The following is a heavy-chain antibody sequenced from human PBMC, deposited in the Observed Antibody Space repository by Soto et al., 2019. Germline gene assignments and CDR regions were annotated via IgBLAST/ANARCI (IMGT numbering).Heavy chain of an antibody. CDR3: AREGFSSNSCYGQRYYYYYYGMDV. J-gene: IGHJ6*02. CDR2: INAGTGNT. CDR1: GYTFTSYS. V-gene: IGHV1-3*01. D-gene: IGHD2-2*01. Sequence: ASVKVSYKASGYTFTSYSIHWVRQAPGQRLEGRGGINAGTGNTKYSQKFLGSVNITRDTSASTAYMELSSLRSEDTAVYYCAREGFSSNSCYGQRYYYYYYGMDVWGQGTTVTVSS.